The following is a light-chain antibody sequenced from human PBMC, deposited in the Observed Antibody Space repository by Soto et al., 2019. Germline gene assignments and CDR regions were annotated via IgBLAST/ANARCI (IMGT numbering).Light chain of an antibody. Sequence: EIVMPKSPSTLSVSPGERSTLSCISSQSVSSNLAWYQQKPGQAPRLLIYGASTRATGIPARFSGSGSGTEFTLTISSLQSEDFAVYYCQQYNNWLPFTFGPGTKVDI. CDR2: GAS. CDR3: QQYNNWLPFT. J-gene: IGKJ3*01. CDR1: QSVSSN. V-gene: IGKV3-15*01.